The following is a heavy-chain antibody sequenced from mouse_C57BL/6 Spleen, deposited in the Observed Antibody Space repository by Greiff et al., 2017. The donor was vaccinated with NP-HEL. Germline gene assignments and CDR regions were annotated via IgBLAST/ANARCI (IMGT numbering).Heavy chain of an antibody. D-gene: IGHD2-3*01. CDR3: ARSGDDGYYVHFDY. CDR2: IYPGDGDT. J-gene: IGHJ2*01. Sequence: QVQLQQSGPELVKPGASVKISCKASGYAFSSSWMNWVKQRPGKGLEWIGRIYPGDGDTNYNGKFKGKATLTADKSSSTAYMQLSSLTSEDSAVYFCARSGDDGYYVHFDYWGQGTTLTVSS. CDR1: GYAFSSSW. V-gene: IGHV1-82*01.